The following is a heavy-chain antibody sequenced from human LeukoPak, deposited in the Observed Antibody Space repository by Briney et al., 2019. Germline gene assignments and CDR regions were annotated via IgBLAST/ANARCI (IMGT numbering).Heavy chain of an antibody. V-gene: IGHV3-23*01. J-gene: IGHJ4*02. D-gene: IGHD1-1*01. Sequence: GGSLRLSCAASGFNFSSYAMSWVRQAPGKGLEWVSTISNNDGSTYYADSVKGRFTISRDNSKNTLYLQIYTLTADDTAIYYCAKATGNLGNWGQGTQVTVSS. CDR1: GFNFSSYA. CDR3: AKATGNLGN. CDR2: ISNNDGST.